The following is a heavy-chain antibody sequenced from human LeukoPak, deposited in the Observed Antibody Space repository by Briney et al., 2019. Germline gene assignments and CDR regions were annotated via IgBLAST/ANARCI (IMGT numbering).Heavy chain of an antibody. D-gene: IGHD6-13*01. Sequence: PSETLSLTCAVSGGSISSSNWWSWVRQPPGKGLEWIGEIYHSGSTNYNPSPKSRVTISVDKSKNQFSLKLSSVTATDTAVYYCAREGIAAAGTFDYWGQGTLVTVSS. CDR2: IYHSGST. V-gene: IGHV4-4*02. CDR3: AREGIAAAGTFDY. CDR1: GGSISSSNW. J-gene: IGHJ4*02.